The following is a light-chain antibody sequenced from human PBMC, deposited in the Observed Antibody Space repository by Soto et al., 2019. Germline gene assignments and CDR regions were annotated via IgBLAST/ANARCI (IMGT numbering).Light chain of an antibody. Sequence: EIVLTQSPATLSLSPGERANLSCRASQSVSSYLAWYQQKPGQAPRLLIYDASNRATGIPARFSGSESGTDFTLTISSLEPEDFAVYYCQQRSNWPPIFTFGPGTKVEIK. V-gene: IGKV3-11*01. J-gene: IGKJ3*01. CDR1: QSVSSY. CDR2: DAS. CDR3: QQRSNWPPIFT.